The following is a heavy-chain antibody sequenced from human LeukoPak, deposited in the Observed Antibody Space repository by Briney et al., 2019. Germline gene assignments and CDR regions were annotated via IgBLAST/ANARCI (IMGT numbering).Heavy chain of an antibody. Sequence: GGSLRLSCAAPGFTVSSNYMSWVRQAPGKGLEWVSVIYSGGSTYYADSVKGRFTISRDNSKNTLYLQMNSLRAEDTAVYYCAGDGSSSWPLGFDYWGQGTLVTVSS. CDR1: GFTVSSNY. CDR3: AGDGSSSWPLGFDY. J-gene: IGHJ4*02. CDR2: IYSGGST. D-gene: IGHD6-13*01. V-gene: IGHV3-53*01.